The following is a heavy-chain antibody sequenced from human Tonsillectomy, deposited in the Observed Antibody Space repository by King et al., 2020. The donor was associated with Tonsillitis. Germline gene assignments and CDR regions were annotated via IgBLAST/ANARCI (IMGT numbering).Heavy chain of an antibody. CDR1: GGSISSYY. V-gene: IGHV4-4*07. CDR2: IYTSGST. Sequence: QLQESGPGLVKPSETLSLTCTVSGGSISSYYWSWIRQPAGKGLEWIGRIYTSGSTNYNPSLKSRVTMSVDTSKNQFSLKLSSVTAADTAGYYCARDTDDYVWGSYISYFDYWCQGTLVTVSS. D-gene: IGHD3-16*01. J-gene: IGHJ4*02. CDR3: ARDTDDYVWGSYISYFDY.